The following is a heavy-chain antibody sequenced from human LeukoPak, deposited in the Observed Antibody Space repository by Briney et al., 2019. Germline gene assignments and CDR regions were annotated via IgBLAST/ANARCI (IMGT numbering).Heavy chain of an antibody. CDR1: GGSISSYS. CDR2: IYYGAST. V-gene: IGHV4-59*08. CDR3: ARLVQGQWLNNDY. D-gene: IGHD6-19*01. J-gene: IGHJ4*02. Sequence: SETLSLTCIVSGGSISSYSWSWIRQPAGKGLEWIGYIYYGASTNYNPSVKSRVTISVDTSKNQFSLKLNSVTAADTAVYYCARLVQGQWLNNDYWGQGTQVTVSS.